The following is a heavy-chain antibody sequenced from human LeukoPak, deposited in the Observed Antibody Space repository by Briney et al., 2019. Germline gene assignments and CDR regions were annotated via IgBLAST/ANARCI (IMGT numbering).Heavy chain of an antibody. D-gene: IGHD6-13*01. CDR2: ISGSGGST. CDR1: GFTFANYA. CDR3: AKDQKSIAATGYDY. J-gene: IGHJ4*02. V-gene: IGHV3-23*01. Sequence: GGSLRLSCAASGFTFANYAMSWVRQGPGKGLEWVSTISGSGGSTYYADSVKGRFTISGDNSKNTLFLQMNSLRADDTAVYFCAKDQKSIAATGYDYWGQGTLVTVSS.